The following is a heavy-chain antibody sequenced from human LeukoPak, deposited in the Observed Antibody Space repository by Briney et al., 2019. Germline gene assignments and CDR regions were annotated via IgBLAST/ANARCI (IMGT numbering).Heavy chain of an antibody. CDR3: AKDADFWSGYCDY. Sequence: GGSLRLSCAASGFTFSSYGMHWVRQAPGKGLEWVAVISYDGSNKYYADSVKGRFTTSRDNSKNTLYLQMTSLRAEDTAVYYCAKDADFWSGYCDYWGQGTLVTVSS. CDR1: GFTFSSYG. V-gene: IGHV3-30*18. J-gene: IGHJ4*02. CDR2: ISYDGSNK. D-gene: IGHD3-3*01.